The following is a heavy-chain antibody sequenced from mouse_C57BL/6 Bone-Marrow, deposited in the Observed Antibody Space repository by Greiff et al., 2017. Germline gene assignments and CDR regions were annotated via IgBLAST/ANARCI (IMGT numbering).Heavy chain of an antibody. D-gene: IGHD2-4*01. CDR2: IYPRDGST. Sequence: LVESDAELVKPGASVKISCKVSGYTFTDHTIHWMKQRPEQGLEWIGYIYPRDGSTKYNEKFKGKATLTADKSSSTAYMQLNSLTSEDSAVYVCAIDYDYDWFAYWGQGTLVTVSA. CDR3: AIDYDYDWFAY. CDR1: GYTFTDHT. J-gene: IGHJ3*01. V-gene: IGHV1-78*01.